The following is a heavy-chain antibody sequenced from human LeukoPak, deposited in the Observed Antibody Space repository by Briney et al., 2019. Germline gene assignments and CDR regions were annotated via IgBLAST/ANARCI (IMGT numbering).Heavy chain of an antibody. D-gene: IGHD2-15*01. CDR3: ARDREGSWDAFDI. CDR1: GSTFSSYS. J-gene: IGHJ3*02. V-gene: IGHV3-21*01. Sequence: GGSPRLSCAASGSTFSSYSMIWGRQVPGKWLQWFSSISSSSSYIYYADSVKGRFTISRDNAKNSLYLQMNSLRAEDTAVYYCARDREGSWDAFDIWGQGTMVTVSS. CDR2: ISSSSSYI.